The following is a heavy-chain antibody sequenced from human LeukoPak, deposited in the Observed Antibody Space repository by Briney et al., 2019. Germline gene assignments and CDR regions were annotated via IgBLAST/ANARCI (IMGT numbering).Heavy chain of an antibody. CDR1: GYSISSGYY. Sequence: SETLSLTCTVSGYSISSGYYWGWIRQPPGKGLEWIGSIYHSGSTYYNPSLKSRVTISVDTSKNQFSLKLSSVTAADTAVYYCAREIQTYYYDSGRYYSPDAFDIWGQGTMVTVSS. CDR2: IYHSGST. D-gene: IGHD3-22*01. J-gene: IGHJ3*02. CDR3: AREIQTYYYDSGRYYSPDAFDI. V-gene: IGHV4-38-2*02.